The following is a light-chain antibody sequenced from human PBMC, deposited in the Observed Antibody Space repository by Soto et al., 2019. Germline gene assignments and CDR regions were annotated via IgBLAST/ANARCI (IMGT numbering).Light chain of an antibody. CDR1: QSVSSSY. CDR3: QQCGSSPGT. V-gene: IGKV3-20*01. J-gene: IGKJ1*01. Sequence: EIVLTQSPGTLSLSPGERATLSCRASQSVSSSYSAWYQQKPGQAPRLLIYGSSSRATGIPDRFSGSGSGTDFTLTISRLEPEDFAVYYCQQCGSSPGTFGQGTKVEIK. CDR2: GSS.